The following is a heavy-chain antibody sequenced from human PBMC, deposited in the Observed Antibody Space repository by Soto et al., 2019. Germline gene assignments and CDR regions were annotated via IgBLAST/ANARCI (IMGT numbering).Heavy chain of an antibody. V-gene: IGHV3-64D*06. CDR1: VFTFINYG. CDR3: VKPTGYYYDSSAYYPF. J-gene: IGHJ4*02. D-gene: IGHD3-22*01. Sequence: GSLRLSCAASVFTFINYGIHWVRQTPGKGLEYVSAISTDGGSKYYADSLNGRFTISRDNSKNTLYLQMSSLRTEDTAVYYCVKPTGYYYDSSAYYPFWGQGTLVTVSS. CDR2: ISTDGGSK.